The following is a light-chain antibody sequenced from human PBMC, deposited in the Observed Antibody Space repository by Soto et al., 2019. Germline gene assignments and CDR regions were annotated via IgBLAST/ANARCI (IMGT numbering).Light chain of an antibody. CDR1: NSNVGHFNL. Sequence: QSVLTQPASVSASPGQSITISCTGTNSNVGHFNLVSWYQQHPGTAPQLIIYENDKRPSGVSDRFAGSKSGSTASLTISGLQAEDEADYSCASDEALFGAGTKLTVL. CDR3: ASDEAL. CDR2: END. J-gene: IGLJ2*01. V-gene: IGLV2-23*01.